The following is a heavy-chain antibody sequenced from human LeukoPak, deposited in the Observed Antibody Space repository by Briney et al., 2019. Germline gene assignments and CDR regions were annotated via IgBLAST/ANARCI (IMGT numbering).Heavy chain of an antibody. CDR3: AKDLFVSISSSWTPYYFDY. D-gene: IGHD6-13*01. V-gene: IGHV3-23*01. J-gene: IGHJ4*02. Sequence: GGSLRLSCAASGFTFSSYAMSWVRQAPGKGLEWVSAISGSGGSTYYADSVKGRFTISRDNSKNTLYLQMNSLRAEDTAVYYCAKDLFVSISSSWTPYYFDYWGQGTLVTVSS. CDR2: ISGSGGST. CDR1: GFTFSSYA.